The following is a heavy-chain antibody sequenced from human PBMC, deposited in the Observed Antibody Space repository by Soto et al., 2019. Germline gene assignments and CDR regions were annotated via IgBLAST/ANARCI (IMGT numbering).Heavy chain of an antibody. V-gene: IGHV3-74*01. CDR1: GFTFSNFW. Sequence: GGSLRLSCAASGFTFSNFWMHWVRQGPGKGLVWVSRISSDGSRTSYADSVKGRFTISRDNAKNTLYLQMNSLRAEDTAVYYCASEPNDSTGYYPTYFDSWGQGALVTVSS. J-gene: IGHJ4*02. D-gene: IGHD3-22*01. CDR2: ISSDGSRT. CDR3: ASEPNDSTGYYPTYFDS.